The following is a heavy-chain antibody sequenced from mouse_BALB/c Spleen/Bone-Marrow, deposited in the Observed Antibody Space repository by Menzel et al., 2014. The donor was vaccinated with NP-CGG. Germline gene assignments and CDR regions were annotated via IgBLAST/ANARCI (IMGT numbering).Heavy chain of an antibody. J-gene: IGHJ3*01. CDR2: INPDSSTI. CDR1: GFAFSRYW. D-gene: IGHD1-1*01. Sequence: VMLVESGGGLVQPGGSLKLSCAASGFAFSRYWMSWVRQAPGKGLEWIGDINPDSSTINYTPSLKDKFIISRDNAKNALYLQMSKARSEDTALYYCARLSYYGRFAYGGQGTLVTVSA. V-gene: IGHV4-1*02. CDR3: ARLSYYGRFAY.